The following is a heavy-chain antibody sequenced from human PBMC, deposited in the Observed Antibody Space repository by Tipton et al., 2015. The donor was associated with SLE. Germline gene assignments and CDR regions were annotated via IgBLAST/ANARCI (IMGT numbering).Heavy chain of an antibody. D-gene: IGHD3-3*01. CDR2: IYYSGST. Sequence: TLSLTCTVSGGSISSSSYYWGWIRQPPGKGLEWIGSIYYSGSTYYNPSLKSRVTISVDTSKNQFSLKLSSVTAADTAVYYCARTFWIGPGYFQHWGQGTLVTVSS. CDR1: GGSISSSSYY. CDR3: ARTFWIGPGYFQH. J-gene: IGHJ1*01. V-gene: IGHV4-39*07.